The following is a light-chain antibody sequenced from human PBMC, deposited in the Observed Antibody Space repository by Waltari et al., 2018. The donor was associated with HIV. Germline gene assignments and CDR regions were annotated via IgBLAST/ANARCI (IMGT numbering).Light chain of an antibody. CDR2: DVS. J-gene: IGLJ2*01. CDR3: CSYSSSGTVR. V-gene: IGLV2-14*03. Sequence: VLTQPASMSGSLGKWLTIPCPGSINEVVGFNYVSWSQQSADKATRLVIYDVSNRPSGVSGRFSGSKSGSAASLTIAGLQPEDEADYYCCSYSSSGTVRFGGGTRLTVL. CDR1: INEVVGFNY.